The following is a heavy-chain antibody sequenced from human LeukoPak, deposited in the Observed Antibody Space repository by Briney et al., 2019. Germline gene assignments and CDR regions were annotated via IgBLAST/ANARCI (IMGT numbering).Heavy chain of an antibody. D-gene: IGHD3-22*01. CDR2: ISSSSSYI. CDR1: GFTFSSYS. Sequence: GGSLRLSCAASGFTFSSYSMNWVRQAPGKGLEWVSSISSSSSYIYYADSVKGRFTISRDNAKNSLYLQMNSLRAEDTAVYYCARVGLGYYDSSGYYYDYWGQGTLVSVSS. CDR3: ARVGLGYYDSSGYYYDY. J-gene: IGHJ4*02. V-gene: IGHV3-21*04.